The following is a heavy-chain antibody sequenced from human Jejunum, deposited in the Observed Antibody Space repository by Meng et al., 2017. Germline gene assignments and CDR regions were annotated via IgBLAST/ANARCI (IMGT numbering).Heavy chain of an antibody. CDR1: GFTFSSYW. Sequence: LSLTCAASGFTFSSYWMHWVRQAPGKGLVWVSRINSDGRSTSHADSVKGRFTISRDNAKNTLYLQMNSLRDEDTAVYYCARARSWYSYDAFDIWGQGTMVTVSS. V-gene: IGHV3-74*01. J-gene: IGHJ3*02. D-gene: IGHD6-13*01. CDR3: ARARSWYSYDAFDI. CDR2: INSDGRST.